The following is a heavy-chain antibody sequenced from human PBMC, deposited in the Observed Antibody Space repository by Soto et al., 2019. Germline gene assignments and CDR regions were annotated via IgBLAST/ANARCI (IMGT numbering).Heavy chain of an antibody. D-gene: IGHD5-12*01. CDR2: ISYDGSNK. Sequence: GGSLRLSCAASGFTFSSYGMHWVRQAPGKGLEWVAVISYDGSNKYYADSVKGRFTISRDNSKNTLYLQMNSLRAEDTAVYYCAKESAVDTPYYFDYWGQGTLVTVSS. CDR3: AKESAVDTPYYFDY. CDR1: GFTFSSYG. J-gene: IGHJ4*02. V-gene: IGHV3-30*18.